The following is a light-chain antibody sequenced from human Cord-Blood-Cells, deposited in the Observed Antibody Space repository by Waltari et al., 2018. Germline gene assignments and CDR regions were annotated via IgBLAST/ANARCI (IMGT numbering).Light chain of an antibody. J-gene: IGLJ1*01. CDR1: SSDVGSYNL. Sequence: QSALTQPASVSGSPGQSITISCPGTSSDVGSYNLVSWYQQHPGKAPKLMIYEVSKRPSGVSNRFSGSKSGNTASLTISGLQAEDEADYYCCSYAGSSTLGFGTGTKVTVL. CDR2: EVS. CDR3: CSYAGSSTLG. V-gene: IGLV2-23*02.